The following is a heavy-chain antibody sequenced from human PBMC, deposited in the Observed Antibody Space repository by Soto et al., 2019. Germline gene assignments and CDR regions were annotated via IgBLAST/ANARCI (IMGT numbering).Heavy chain of an antibody. CDR3: ARNYDSSGYYPYYFDY. D-gene: IGHD3-22*01. V-gene: IGHV4-30-4*01. CDR1: GGSISSGDYY. CDR2: IYYSGST. J-gene: IGHJ4*02. Sequence: QVQLQESGPGLVKPSQTLSLTCTVSGGSISSGDYYWSWIRQPPGKGLEWIGYIYYSGSTYYNPSLKSRVTISVDTSKNQFSLKLSSVTAADTAVYYCARNYDSSGYYPYYFDYWGQGTLVTVSS.